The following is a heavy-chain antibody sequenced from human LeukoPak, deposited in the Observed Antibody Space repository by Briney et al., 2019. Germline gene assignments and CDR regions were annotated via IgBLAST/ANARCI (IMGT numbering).Heavy chain of an antibody. CDR3: ARRSSGSPPYYFGY. CDR2: IKQDGSEK. Sequence: GGSLRLSCAASGFTFSSYWMSWVRQAPGKGLEWVANIKQDGSEKYYVDSVKGRFTISRDNAKNSLYLQMNSLRAEDTAVYYCARRSSGSPPYYFGYWGQGTLVTVSS. J-gene: IGHJ4*02. V-gene: IGHV3-7*01. CDR1: GFTFSSYW. D-gene: IGHD1-26*01.